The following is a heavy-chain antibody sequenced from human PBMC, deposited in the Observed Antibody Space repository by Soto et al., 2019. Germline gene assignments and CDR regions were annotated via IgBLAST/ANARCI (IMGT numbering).Heavy chain of an antibody. CDR1: GYSFTSYW. D-gene: IGHD3-22*01. J-gene: IGHJ5*02. Sequence: EVQLVQSGAEVKKPGESLRISCKGSGYSFTSYWISWVRQMPGKGLEWMGRIDPSDSYTNYSPSFQGHVTISADKSISTAYLQWSSLKASDTAMYYCARRYYYDSSGYYYVGGWGWFDPWGQGTLVTVSS. CDR3: ARRYYYDSSGYYYVGGWGWFDP. CDR2: IDPSDSYT. V-gene: IGHV5-10-1*03.